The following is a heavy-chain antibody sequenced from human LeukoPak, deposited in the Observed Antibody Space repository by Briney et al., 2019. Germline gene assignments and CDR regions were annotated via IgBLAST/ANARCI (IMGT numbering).Heavy chain of an antibody. CDR2: INHSGST. Sequence: SETLSLTCAVYGGSFSGYYWSWIRQPPGRGLEWIGEINHSGSTNYNPSLKSRVTISVDTSKNQFSLKLSSVTAADTAVYYCARRGIYCSSTSCTHPLGWFDPWGQGTLVTVSS. CDR3: ARRGIYCSSTSCTHPLGWFDP. CDR1: GGSFSGYY. D-gene: IGHD2-2*01. J-gene: IGHJ5*02. V-gene: IGHV4-34*01.